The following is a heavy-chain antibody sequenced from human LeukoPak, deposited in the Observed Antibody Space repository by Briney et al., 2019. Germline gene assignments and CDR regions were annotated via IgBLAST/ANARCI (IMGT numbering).Heavy chain of an antibody. CDR1: GFTFSSYA. CDR2: ISGSGDNT. Sequence: GGSLRLSCAASGFTFSSYAMSWVRRAPGKGLEWVSGISGSGDNTYYADSVKGRFTISRDNSKNTLYLQMNSLRAEDTAVYYCAKDLGYGDYVFTGQYGMDVWGQGTTVTVSS. V-gene: IGHV3-23*01. CDR3: AKDLGYGDYVFTGQYGMDV. D-gene: IGHD4-17*01. J-gene: IGHJ6*02.